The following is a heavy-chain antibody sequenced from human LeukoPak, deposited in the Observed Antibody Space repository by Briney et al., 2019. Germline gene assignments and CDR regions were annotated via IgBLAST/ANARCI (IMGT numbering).Heavy chain of an antibody. Sequence: SETLSLTCTVSGGSIRSFYWSWVRQSAGKGLEWIGRVDTSGSTHYNHSLGSRVSMSLDTSKNQFSLNLRYVTVADTAVYYCARGLGGASYYMDVWGKGTTVTVSS. J-gene: IGHJ6*03. CDR3: ARGLGGASYYMDV. D-gene: IGHD3-16*01. CDR1: GGSIRSFY. V-gene: IGHV4-4*07. CDR2: VDTSGST.